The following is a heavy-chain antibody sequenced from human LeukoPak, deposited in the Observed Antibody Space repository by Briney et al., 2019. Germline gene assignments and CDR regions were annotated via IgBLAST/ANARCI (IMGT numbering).Heavy chain of an antibody. J-gene: IGHJ4*02. CDR2: ISWNSGSI. V-gene: IGHV3-9*01. D-gene: IGHD5-24*01. CDR1: GFTFDDYA. Sequence: PGGSLRLSCAASGFTFDDYAMHWVRQAPGKGLEWVSGISWNSGSIGYADSVKGRFTISRDNAKNSLCLQMNSLRAEDTALYYCAKDPHERWLQTYYFDYWGQGTLVTVSS. CDR3: AKDPHERWLQTYYFDY.